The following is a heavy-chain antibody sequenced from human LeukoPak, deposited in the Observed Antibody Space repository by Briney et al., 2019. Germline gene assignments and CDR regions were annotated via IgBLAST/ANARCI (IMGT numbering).Heavy chain of an antibody. CDR3: ARLGDSGSYFDY. CDR1: GGSISSYY. D-gene: IGHD1-26*01. Sequence: PSETLSLTCTVSGGSISSYYWSWIRQPPGKGLEWIGYIYYSGSTNCNPSLKSRVTISVDTSKNQSSLKLSSVTAADTAVYYCARLGDSGSYFDYWGQGTLVTVSS. J-gene: IGHJ4*02. CDR2: IYYSGST. V-gene: IGHV4-59*08.